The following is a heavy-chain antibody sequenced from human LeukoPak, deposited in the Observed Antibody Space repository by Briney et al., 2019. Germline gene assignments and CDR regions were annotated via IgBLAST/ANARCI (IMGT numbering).Heavy chain of an antibody. CDR1: GYTFTSYG. Sequence: ASVKVSCKASGYTFTSYGINWVRQAPGQGLEWMGWMNPNSGNTGYAQKFQGRVTMTRNTSISTAYMELSSLRSEDTAVYYCARGKFDPSTYYDFWSGYQSRLYYYYGMDVWGQGTTVTVSS. D-gene: IGHD3-3*01. CDR3: ARGKFDPSTYYDFWSGYQSRLYYYYGMDV. CDR2: MNPNSGNT. J-gene: IGHJ6*02. V-gene: IGHV1-8*02.